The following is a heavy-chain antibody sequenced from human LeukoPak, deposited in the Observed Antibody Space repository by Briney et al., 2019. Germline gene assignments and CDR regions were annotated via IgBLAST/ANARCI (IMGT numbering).Heavy chain of an antibody. V-gene: IGHV3-30-3*01. CDR3: ARGPYGSRIVATSLDY. D-gene: IGHD5-12*01. CDR1: GFTFSSYA. J-gene: IGHJ4*02. Sequence: PGGSLRLSCAASGFTFSSYAMHWVRQAPAKGLEWVAVISYDGSNKYYADSVKGRFTISRDNSKNTLYLQMNSLRAEDTAVYYCARGPYGSRIVATSLDYWGQGTLVTVS. CDR2: ISYDGSNK.